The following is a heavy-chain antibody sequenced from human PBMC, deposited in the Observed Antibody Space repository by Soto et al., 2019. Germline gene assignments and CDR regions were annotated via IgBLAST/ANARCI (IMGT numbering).Heavy chain of an antibody. CDR1: GGSISSGGYY. V-gene: IGHV4-31*03. J-gene: IGHJ3*02. CDR3: ARDRNWNVHAFDI. D-gene: IGHD1-1*01. CDR2: IYYSGST. Sequence: SETLSLTCTVSGGSISSGGYYWSWIRQHPGKGLEWIGYIYYSGSTYYNPSLKSRVTISVDTSKNQFSLKLSSVTAADTAVYYCARDRNWNVHAFDIWGQGTMVTVSS.